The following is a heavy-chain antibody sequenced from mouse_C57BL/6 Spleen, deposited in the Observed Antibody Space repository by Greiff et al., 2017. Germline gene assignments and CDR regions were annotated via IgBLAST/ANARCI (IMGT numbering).Heavy chain of an antibody. CDR1: GYTFTGYW. J-gene: IGHJ2*01. V-gene: IGHV1-9*01. CDR3: ARGLFFDY. CDR2: ILPGSGST. Sequence: VQLQQSGAELMKPGASVKLSCKATGYTFTGYWIEWVKQRPGHGLEWIGEILPGSGSTNNNEKFKGKATFTADTSSITAYMQLSSLTTEDSAIYYCARGLFFDYWGQGTTLTVSS.